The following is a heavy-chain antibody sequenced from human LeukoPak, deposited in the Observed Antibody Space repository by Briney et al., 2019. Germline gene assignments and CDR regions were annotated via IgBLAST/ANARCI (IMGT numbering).Heavy chain of an antibody. Sequence: GGSLRLSCAASGFTFNGYWMNWVRQAPGKGLVWVSRINTDGSIRNYADSVKGRFTISRDNAKNTLHLQMNSLRAEDTAVYYCARGAMPDYWGQGTLVTVSS. V-gene: IGHV3-74*01. CDR1: GFTFNGYW. CDR2: INTDGSIR. CDR3: ARGAMPDY. D-gene: IGHD2-2*01. J-gene: IGHJ4*02.